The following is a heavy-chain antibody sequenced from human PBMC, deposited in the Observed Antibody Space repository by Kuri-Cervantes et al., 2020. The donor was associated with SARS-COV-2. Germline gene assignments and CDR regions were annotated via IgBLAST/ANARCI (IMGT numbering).Heavy chain of an antibody. CDR2: INSDGSST. D-gene: IGHD5-18*01. CDR1: GFTFSSYW. V-gene: IGHV3-74*01. CDR3: VEEKGLPGVDY. J-gene: IGHJ4*02. Sequence: GGSLRLSCAASGFTFSSYWMHWVRQAPGKGLVWVSRINSDGSSTSYADSVKGRFTISRDNSKDTLYLQVSSLRAEDTAVDYCVEEKGLPGVDYWGQGTLVTVSS.